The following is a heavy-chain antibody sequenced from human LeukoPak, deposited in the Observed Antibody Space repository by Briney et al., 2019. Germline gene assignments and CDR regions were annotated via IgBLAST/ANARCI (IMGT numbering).Heavy chain of an antibody. Sequence: ASVKVSCKASGYTFTGYYMRWVRQAPGQGLEWMGWINPNSGGTNYAQKFQGRVTMTRDTSISTAYMELSRLRSDDTAVYYCARAGRIMITFGGVIAENWFDPWGQGTLVTVSS. V-gene: IGHV1-2*02. J-gene: IGHJ5*02. CDR2: INPNSGGT. CDR3: ARAGRIMITFGGVIAENWFDP. CDR1: GYTFTGYY. D-gene: IGHD3-16*02.